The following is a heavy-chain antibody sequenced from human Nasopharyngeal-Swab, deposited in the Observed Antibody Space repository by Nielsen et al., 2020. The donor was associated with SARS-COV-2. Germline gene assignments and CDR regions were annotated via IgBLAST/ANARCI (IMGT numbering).Heavy chain of an antibody. J-gene: IGHJ4*02. Sequence: SETLSLTCTVSGGSITSGGFYWTWIRQHPGKGLEWIGYIYYSGNTYYNPSLESRITISVDPSKNQFSLKLNSVTAADTAVYYCARGWAGHYFDYWGRGTLVTVSS. CDR3: ARGWAGHYFDY. CDR2: IYYSGNT. V-gene: IGHV4-31*03. D-gene: IGHD3-10*01. CDR1: GGSITSGGFY.